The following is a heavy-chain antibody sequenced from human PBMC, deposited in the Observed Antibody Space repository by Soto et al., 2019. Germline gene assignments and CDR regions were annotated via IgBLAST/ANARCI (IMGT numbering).Heavy chain of an antibody. CDR3: ARAGYCGPGCYYYFDY. D-gene: IGHD2-2*01. CDR1: GFTFGSYW. CDR2: IKPDGSAT. Sequence: QLVESGGGLVQPGGSLRLSCAVSGFTFGSYWMNWVRLIPGKGLEWVAYIKPDGSATYYVDSVKGRFTISRDNAKNSLYLQMNSLRVEDTSVYYCARAGYCGPGCYYYFDYWGQGTLVTVSS. J-gene: IGHJ4*02. V-gene: IGHV3-7*01.